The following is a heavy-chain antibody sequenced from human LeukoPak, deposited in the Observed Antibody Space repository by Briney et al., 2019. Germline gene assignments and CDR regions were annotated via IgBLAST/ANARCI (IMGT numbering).Heavy chain of an antibody. CDR1: GFIFSDHY. Sequence: GGSLRLSCAASGFIFSDHYMDWVRQAPGKGLEWVSVIYSGGSTYYADSVKGRFTISRDNSKNTLYLQMNSLRAEDTAVYYCAKGASSGWSAIDYWGQGTLVTVSS. D-gene: IGHD6-19*01. V-gene: IGHV3-53*01. CDR2: IYSGGST. CDR3: AKGASSGWSAIDY. J-gene: IGHJ4*02.